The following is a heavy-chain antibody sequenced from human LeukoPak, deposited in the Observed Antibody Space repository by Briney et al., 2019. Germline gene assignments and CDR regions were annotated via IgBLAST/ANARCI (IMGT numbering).Heavy chain of an antibody. Sequence: GGSLRLSCAASGFTFDDYAMHWVWQAPGKGLEWVSGISWNSGSIGYADSVKGRFTISRDNAKNSLYLQMNSLRAEDTALYYCAKAGGSGSYYLTSYFDYWGQGTLVTVSS. V-gene: IGHV3-9*01. CDR1: GFTFDDYA. CDR2: ISWNSGSI. CDR3: AKAGGSGSYYLTSYFDY. D-gene: IGHD3-10*01. J-gene: IGHJ4*02.